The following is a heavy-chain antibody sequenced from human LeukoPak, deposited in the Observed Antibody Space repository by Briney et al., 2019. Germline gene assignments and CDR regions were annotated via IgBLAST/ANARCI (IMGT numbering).Heavy chain of an antibody. CDR2: INSDGSST. Sequence: PGGSLRLSCAASGFTFSSYWMHWVRQAPGKGLVWVSRINSDGSSTSYADSVKGRFTISRDNAKNTLYLQMNSLRAEDTAVYYCARDSLGYCSSTSCYYYYYYYMDVWGKGTTVTVSS. J-gene: IGHJ6*03. CDR1: GFTFSSYW. CDR3: ARDSLGYCSSTSCYYYYYYYMDV. V-gene: IGHV3-74*01. D-gene: IGHD2-2*01.